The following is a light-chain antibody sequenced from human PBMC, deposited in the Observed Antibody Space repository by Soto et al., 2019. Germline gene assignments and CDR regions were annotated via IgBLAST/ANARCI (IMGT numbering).Light chain of an antibody. CDR3: QQYVSSVT. V-gene: IGKV3-20*01. CDR1: QSVDSSF. Sequence: EIVLTQSPGSLSLSPGERATLSCRASQSVDSSFFAWYQKKPGQAPRLLIYGASKRATGIPDGFSGSGSGKDFTLIISILEPEDFEVYYCQQYVSSVTFGQGTKVEIK. J-gene: IGKJ1*01. CDR2: GAS.